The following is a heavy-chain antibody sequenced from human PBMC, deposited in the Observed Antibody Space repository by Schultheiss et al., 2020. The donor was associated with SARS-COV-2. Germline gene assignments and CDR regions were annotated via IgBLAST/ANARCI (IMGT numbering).Heavy chain of an antibody. D-gene: IGHD6-19*01. CDR3: ARVSEQWLVRTIDY. CDR2: INHSGST. V-gene: IGHV4-34*01. J-gene: IGHJ4*02. Sequence: SETLSLTCTVSGASISGYYWSWIRQSPGKGLEWIGEINHSGSTNYNPSLKSRVTISVDKSKNQFSLKLSSVTAADTAVYYCARVSEQWLVRTIDYWGQGTLVTVSS. CDR1: GASISGYY.